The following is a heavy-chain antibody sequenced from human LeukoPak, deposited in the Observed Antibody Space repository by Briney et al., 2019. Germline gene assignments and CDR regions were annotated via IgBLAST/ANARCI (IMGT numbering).Heavy chain of an antibody. J-gene: IGHJ4*02. Sequence: GGSLRLSCAASGFTFSSYGMHWVRQAPGKGLEWVAVISYDGSNKYYADSVKGRFTISRDNSKNTLYLQMNSLRAEDTAVYYCAKYSGYDLARFDYWGQGNPVTVSS. CDR2: ISYDGSNK. CDR1: GFTFSSYG. D-gene: IGHD5-12*01. V-gene: IGHV3-30*18. CDR3: AKYSGYDLARFDY.